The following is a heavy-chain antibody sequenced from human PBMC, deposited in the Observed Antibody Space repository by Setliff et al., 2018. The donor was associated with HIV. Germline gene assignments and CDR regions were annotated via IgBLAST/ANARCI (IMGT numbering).Heavy chain of an antibody. CDR1: GGSVSGHY. D-gene: IGHD3-22*01. J-gene: IGHJ3*01. CDR2: ITPTGDT. Sequence: LSLTCAVYGGSVSGHYWGWFRQPPGKGLEWIGEITPTGDTNYIPSLKSRVTMSLDTSKNQFSLKLNSVTAADTAMYYCARRGDSSGYYDAFDVWGQGTKVTVSS. CDR3: ARRGDSSGYYDAFDV. V-gene: IGHV4-34*01.